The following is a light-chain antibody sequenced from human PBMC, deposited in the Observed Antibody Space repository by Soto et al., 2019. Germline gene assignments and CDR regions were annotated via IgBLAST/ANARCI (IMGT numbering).Light chain of an antibody. CDR2: STS. CDR1: TGAVTSGHY. J-gene: IGLJ2*01. CDR3: LLYYGGALGV. V-gene: IGLV7-43*01. Sequence: QAVVTQEPSLTVSPGGTVTITCASSTGAVTSGHYPNWVQQKPGQVPKSLIYSTSDKHSWTPARFSGSLRGGKAALTLSSVPHEDDDEYYCLLYYGGALGVFGGGTKLTVL.